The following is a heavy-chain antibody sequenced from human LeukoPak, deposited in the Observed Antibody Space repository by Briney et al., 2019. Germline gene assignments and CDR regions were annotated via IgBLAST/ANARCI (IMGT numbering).Heavy chain of an antibody. CDR3: ASGPTPGVAAAADY. CDR1: GFTFSGYS. D-gene: IGHD6-13*01. J-gene: IGHJ4*02. CDR2: ITTTSSTT. V-gene: IGHV3-48*01. Sequence: GGPLRLSCAASGFTFSGYSMHWVRQAPGKGLEWISYITTTSSTTYYIDSVEGRFTISRDNARNSLYLQMNSLRADDTAVYYCASGPTPGVAAAADYWGQGTLVTVSS.